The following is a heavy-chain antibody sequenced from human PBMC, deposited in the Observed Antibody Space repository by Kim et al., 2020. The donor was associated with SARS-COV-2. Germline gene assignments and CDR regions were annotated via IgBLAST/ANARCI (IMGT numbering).Heavy chain of an antibody. D-gene: IGHD1-1*01. V-gene: IGHV4-59*01. CDR2: IYYSGST. CDR3: ARGRDNSGWYFDL. Sequence: SETLSLTCTVSGGSISSYYWSWIRQPPGKGLEWVGYIYYSGSTNYNPSLKSRVTISIDTSRTQFSLKLTSVTAADTAVYYCARGRDNSGWYFDLWGRGTLVTVSS. J-gene: IGHJ2*01. CDR1: GGSISSYY.